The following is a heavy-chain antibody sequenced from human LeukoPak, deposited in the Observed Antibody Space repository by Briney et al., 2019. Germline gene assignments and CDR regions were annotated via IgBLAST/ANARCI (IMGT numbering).Heavy chain of an antibody. CDR2: LSGDGGRT. D-gene: IGHD2-21*02. V-gene: IGHV3-43*02. Sequence: PGGSLRLSCAASGFSFDDYAMHWVRQAPGKGLEWVSLLSGDGGRTFYADSVKGRFTISRDNRKNSLYLQMNSLRAEDTAVYYCARNSASDYYFDYWGQGTLVTVSS. J-gene: IGHJ4*02. CDR1: GFSFDDYA. CDR3: ARNSASDYYFDY.